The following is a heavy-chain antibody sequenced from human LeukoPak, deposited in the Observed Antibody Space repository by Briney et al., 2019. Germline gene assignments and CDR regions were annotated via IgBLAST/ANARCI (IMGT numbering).Heavy chain of an antibody. CDR1: GGSFSGYY. CDR3: ARSGPDYYYGMDV. V-gene: IGHV4-34*01. D-gene: IGHD3-10*01. Sequence: SETLSLTCAVYGGSFSGYYWSWIRQPPGKGLEWIGEINHSGSTNYNPSLKSRVTISVDTSKNQFSLKLSSVTAADTAVYYCARSGPDYYYGMDVWGQGTRSPSP. CDR2: INHSGST. J-gene: IGHJ6*02.